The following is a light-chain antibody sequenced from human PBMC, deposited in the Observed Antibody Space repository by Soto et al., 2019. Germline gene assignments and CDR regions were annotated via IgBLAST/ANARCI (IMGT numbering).Light chain of an antibody. V-gene: IGKV3-20*01. J-gene: IGKJ1*01. CDR1: QSISANY. CDR2: GVS. CDR3: HQYGVLPKT. Sequence: EIVLTQSPGTVSLSPGDRATLSCMASQSISANYLAWYQQKPGQAPRLLIYGVSIRATGIPDRFAGSGSGPDFTLTISRLEPEDFAVYYCHQYGVLPKTFGQGTTVEIK.